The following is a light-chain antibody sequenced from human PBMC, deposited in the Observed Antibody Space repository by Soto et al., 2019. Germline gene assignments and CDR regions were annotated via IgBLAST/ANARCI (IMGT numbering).Light chain of an antibody. CDR2: GYI. CDR1: TSNIGAHYD. Sequence: QSVLTQPPSVSGAPGQRVTIACTGTTSNIGAHYDVHWYQHIPGTAPKLLIYGYIHRPSGVPDRFSGSKSDTSASLAITGLQAEDEADYYCQSYASSLSSYVFGPGTKVTVL. V-gene: IGLV1-40*01. CDR3: QSYASSLSSYV. J-gene: IGLJ1*01.